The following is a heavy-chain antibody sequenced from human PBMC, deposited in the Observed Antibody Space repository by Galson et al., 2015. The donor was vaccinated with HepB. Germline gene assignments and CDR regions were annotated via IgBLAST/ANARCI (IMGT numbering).Heavy chain of an antibody. J-gene: IGHJ3*02. Sequence: QSGAEVKKPGESLKVSCKASGGTFSSYAISWVQQAPGQGLEWMGGIIPIFGTANYAQKFQGRVTITANESTSTAYMELGSLRSEDTAVYYCARSRSYHGGYDAFDIWGQGTMVTVSS. CDR1: GGTFSSYA. V-gene: IGHV1-69*01. CDR2: IIPIFGTA. D-gene: IGHD1-26*01. CDR3: ARSRSYHGGYDAFDI.